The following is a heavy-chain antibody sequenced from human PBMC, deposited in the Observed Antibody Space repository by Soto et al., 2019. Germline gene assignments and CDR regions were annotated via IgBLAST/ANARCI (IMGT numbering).Heavy chain of an antibody. V-gene: IGHV4-59*01. J-gene: IGHJ5*02. CDR2: MYYNGNI. D-gene: IGHD3-16*01. CDR3: ASGGNWFDP. CDR1: GGSISNYY. Sequence: SETLSLTCNVSGGSISNYYWTWVRQSPEKGLEWIGYMYYNGNINYNPSLKSRVTISIGTSKNQFSLTLKSVTAADTAVYYCASGGNWFDPWGQGVLVTVSS.